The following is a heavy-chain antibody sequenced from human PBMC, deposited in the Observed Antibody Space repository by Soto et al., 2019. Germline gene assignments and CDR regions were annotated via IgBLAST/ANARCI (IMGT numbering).Heavy chain of an antibody. D-gene: IGHD1-26*01. CDR2: IWYDGSNK. V-gene: IGHV3-33*01. J-gene: IGHJ1*01. Sequence: QVQLVESGGGVVQPGRSLRLSCAASGFTFSSYGMHWVRQAPGKGLEWVTLIWYDGSNKYYADSVKGRFTISRDNSKNTLYLQMNRLRAEDTAVYYCARGILVGATTCAYFQHWVQGTLITVSS. CDR1: GFTFSSYG. CDR3: ARGILVGATTCAYFQH.